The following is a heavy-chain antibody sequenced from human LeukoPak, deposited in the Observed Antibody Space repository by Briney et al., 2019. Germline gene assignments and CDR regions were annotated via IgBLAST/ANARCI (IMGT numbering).Heavy chain of an antibody. CDR1: GGSISSSSYY. CDR3: ASKDLRFGESFYNWFDP. Sequence: SETLSLTCTVSGGSISSSSYYWGWIRQPPGKGLEWIGSIYYSGSTYYNPSLKSRVTISVDTSKNQFSLKLSSVTAADTAVYYCASKDLRFGESFYNWFDPWGQGTLVTVSS. V-gene: IGHV4-39*07. CDR2: IYYSGST. D-gene: IGHD3-10*01. J-gene: IGHJ5*02.